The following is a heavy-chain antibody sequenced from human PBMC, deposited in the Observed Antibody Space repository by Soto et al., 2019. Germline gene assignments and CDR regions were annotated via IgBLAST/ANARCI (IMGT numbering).Heavy chain of an antibody. CDR1: GGSISSYY. CDR3: ARGPKVAGPSTLDY. V-gene: IGHV4-59*08. CDR2: IYYSGTT. D-gene: IGHD6-19*01. J-gene: IGHJ4*02. Sequence: SETLSLTCTVSGGSISSYYWSWIRQPPGKGLEWIGYIYYSGTTTYNPSLKSRVTISIDTSKNQFSLKLSSVTAADTAVYYCARGPKVAGPSTLDYWGQGTLVTVSS.